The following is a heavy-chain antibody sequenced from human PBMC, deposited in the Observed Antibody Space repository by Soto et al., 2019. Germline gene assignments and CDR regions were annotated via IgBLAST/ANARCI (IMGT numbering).Heavy chain of an antibody. D-gene: IGHD3-22*01. Sequence: GESLKISCKGSGYSFTSYWIGWVRQMPGKGLEGMGIIYPGDSDTRYSPSFQGQVTISADKSISTAYLQWSSLKASDTAMYYCASPQRPYYYDSSGYYDAFDIWGQGTMVTVSS. CDR3: ASPQRPYYYDSSGYYDAFDI. CDR1: GYSFTSYW. J-gene: IGHJ3*02. V-gene: IGHV5-51*01. CDR2: IYPGDSDT.